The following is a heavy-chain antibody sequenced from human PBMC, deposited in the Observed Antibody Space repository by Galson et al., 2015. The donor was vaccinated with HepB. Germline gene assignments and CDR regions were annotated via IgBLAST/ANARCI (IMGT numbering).Heavy chain of an antibody. D-gene: IGHD6-13*01. V-gene: IGHV1-24*01. CDR2: FDPEDGET. Sequence: SVKVSCKVSGYTLTELSMHWVRQAPGKGLEWMGGFDPEDGETIYAQKFQGRVTMTEDTSTDTAYMELSSLRSEDTAVYYCATGDLRQLAAAGALYFDYWGQGTLVTVSS. CDR3: ATGDLRQLAAAGALYFDY. J-gene: IGHJ4*02. CDR1: GYTLTELS.